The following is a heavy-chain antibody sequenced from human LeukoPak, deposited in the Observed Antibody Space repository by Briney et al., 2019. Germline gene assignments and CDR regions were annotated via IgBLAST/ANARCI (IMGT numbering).Heavy chain of an antibody. CDR1: GGTFSSYA. CDR2: IIPILGIA. Sequence: ASVKVSCKASGGTFSSYAISWVRQAPGQGLEWMGRIIPILGIANYAQKFQGSVTITADKSTSTAYMELSSLRSEDTAVYYCARHRDGYNYLFDYWGQGTLVTVSS. D-gene: IGHD5-24*01. J-gene: IGHJ4*02. CDR3: ARHRDGYNYLFDY. V-gene: IGHV1-69*04.